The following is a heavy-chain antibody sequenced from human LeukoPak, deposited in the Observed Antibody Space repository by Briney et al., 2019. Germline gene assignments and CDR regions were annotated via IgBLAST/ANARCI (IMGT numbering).Heavy chain of an antibody. V-gene: IGHV3-30*03. CDR3: ARSRSVVSPLDAFDI. CDR1: GFNFMNYG. J-gene: IGHJ3*02. D-gene: IGHD2-8*02. Sequence: PGGSLRLSCVASGFNFMNYGMNWVRQAPGTGLEWVAVISSDGSQESSADSVKGRFTISRDNSKNTLSLQMNSLRPEDTAIYYCARSRSVVSPLDAFDIWSQGTMVTVSS. CDR2: ISSDGSQE.